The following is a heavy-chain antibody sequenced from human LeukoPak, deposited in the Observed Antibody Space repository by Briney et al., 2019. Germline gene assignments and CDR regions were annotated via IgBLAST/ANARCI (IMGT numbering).Heavy chain of an antibody. J-gene: IGHJ4*02. V-gene: IGHV3-48*01. CDR2: ISSSGGTI. D-gene: IGHD3-22*01. Sequence: GGSLRLSCAASGFTFSSYSMNWVRQAPGKGLEWVSDISSSGGTIKYPDSVKGRFTVSRDNAENSLFLQMNSLRAEDTAVYYCARDYHDSTGYYYFWGQGTLVTVSS. CDR1: GFTFSSYS. CDR3: ARDYHDSTGYYYF.